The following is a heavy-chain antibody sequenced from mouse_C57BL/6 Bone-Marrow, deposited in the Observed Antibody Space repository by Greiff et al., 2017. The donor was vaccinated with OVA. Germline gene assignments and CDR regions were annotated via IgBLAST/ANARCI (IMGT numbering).Heavy chain of an antibody. CDR1: GYAFSSYW. D-gene: IGHD2-10*01. CDR2: IYPGDGDT. V-gene: IGHV1-80*01. Sequence: VQLQQSGAELVKPGASVKISCKASGYAFSSYWMNWVKQRPGKGLEWIGQIYPGDGDTNYNGKFKGKATLTADKSSSTAYMQLSSLTSEDSAVYFCARPYYLYAMYYWGQGTSVTVSS. J-gene: IGHJ4*01. CDR3: ARPYYLYAMYY.